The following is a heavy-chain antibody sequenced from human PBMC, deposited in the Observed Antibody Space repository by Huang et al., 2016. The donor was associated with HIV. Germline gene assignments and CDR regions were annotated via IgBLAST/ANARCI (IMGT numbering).Heavy chain of an antibody. CDR2: IYSSGST. V-gene: IGHV4-39*01. D-gene: IGHD2-2*01. J-gene: IGHJ3*02. Sequence: QLQLQESGPGLVKPSETLSLTCSVSGGSISSSSYYWGWIRQPPGQGLEWNGSIYSSGSTFYNPSLKSRVAISVDPSKNQFSLRLSSVTAADTSVYYCARHMDCSSSSCLAGGHERGPFDMWGQGTMVTVSS. CDR1: GGSISSSSYY. CDR3: ARHMDCSSSSCLAGGHERGPFDM.